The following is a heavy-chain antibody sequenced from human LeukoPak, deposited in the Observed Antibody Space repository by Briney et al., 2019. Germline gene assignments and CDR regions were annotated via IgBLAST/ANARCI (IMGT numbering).Heavy chain of an antibody. CDR1: GFTFGSYW. CDR3: TTAPAAFDI. CDR2: INSDGSST. J-gene: IGHJ3*02. V-gene: IGHV3-74*01. Sequence: PGGSLRLSCAASGFTFGSYWMHWVRQAPGEGLVWVSRINSDGSSTHYADSVKDRFTISRDDSKDTLFLQMNSLKIEDTAVYYCTTAPAAFDIWGQGTMVTVSS.